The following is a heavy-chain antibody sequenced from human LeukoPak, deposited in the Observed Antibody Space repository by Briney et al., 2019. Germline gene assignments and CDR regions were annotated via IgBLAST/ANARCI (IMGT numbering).Heavy chain of an antibody. Sequence: GASVKVSCKASGGTFSSYTISWVRQAPGQGLEWMGRIIPIFGTANYAQKFQGRVTITTDESRSTAYMELSSLRSEDMAVYYCAREMYSGSEDRAFDMWGQGTMVTVSS. J-gene: IGHJ3*02. V-gene: IGHV1-69*05. D-gene: IGHD1-26*01. CDR3: AREMYSGSEDRAFDM. CDR2: IIPIFGTA. CDR1: GGTFSSYT.